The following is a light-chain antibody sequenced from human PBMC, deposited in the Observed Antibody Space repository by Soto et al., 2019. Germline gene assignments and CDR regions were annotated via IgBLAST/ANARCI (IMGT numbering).Light chain of an antibody. CDR2: DVS. CDR3: CSYAGNYAFV. J-gene: IGLJ2*01. V-gene: IGLV2-11*01. Sequence: QSVLTQPRSVSGSPGQSVIISCTGTSSDVGGYNYVSWYQQRHPGTAPKVIIYDVSKRPSGVPDRFSGSKVGYTASLTISGLQAEDEADYYCCSYAGNYAFVFGGGTKLTVL. CDR1: SSDVGGYNY.